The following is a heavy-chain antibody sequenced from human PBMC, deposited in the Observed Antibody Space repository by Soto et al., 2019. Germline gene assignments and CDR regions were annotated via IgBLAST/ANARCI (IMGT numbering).Heavy chain of an antibody. D-gene: IGHD3-9*01. CDR1: GYTFTSYG. CDR3: ASGYYDILTGYPGQFDY. V-gene: IGHV1-18*04. CDR2: ISAYNGNT. J-gene: IGHJ4*02. Sequence: QVQLVQSGAEVKKPGASVKVSCKASGYTFTSYGISWVRRAPGQGLEWMGWISAYNGNTNYAQKLQGRVTMTTDTSTSTAYMELRSLRSDDTAVYYCASGYYDILTGYPGQFDYWGQGTLVTVSS.